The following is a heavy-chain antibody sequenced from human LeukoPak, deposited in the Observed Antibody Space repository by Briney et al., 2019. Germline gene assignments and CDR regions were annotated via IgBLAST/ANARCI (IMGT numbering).Heavy chain of an antibody. CDR2: ISSSGSTI. Sequence: SGGSLRLSCAASGFTFSDYYMSWIRQARGKGLEWVSYISSSGSTIYYADSVKGRFTISRDNAKNSLYLQMNSLRAEDTAVYYCAREAPRYYDSSGYSDYWGQGTLVTVSS. CDR1: GFTFSDYY. V-gene: IGHV3-11*01. D-gene: IGHD3-22*01. CDR3: AREAPRYYDSSGYSDY. J-gene: IGHJ4*02.